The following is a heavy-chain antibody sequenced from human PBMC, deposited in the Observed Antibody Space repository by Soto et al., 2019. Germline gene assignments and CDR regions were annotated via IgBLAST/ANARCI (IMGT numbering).Heavy chain of an antibody. J-gene: IGHJ6*02. CDR1: GFTFNRHA. CDR3: ASFYYGSGSYYNSPPNYYYYGMDV. D-gene: IGHD3-10*01. CDR2: ISYDGSNK. Sequence: PGGSLRLSCVGSGFTFNRHAMHWVRQAPGKGLEWVAVISYDGSNKYYADSVKGRFTISRDNAKNSLYLQMNSLRDEDTAVYYCASFYYGSGSYYNSPPNYYYYGMDVWGQGTTVTVSS. V-gene: IGHV3-30-3*01.